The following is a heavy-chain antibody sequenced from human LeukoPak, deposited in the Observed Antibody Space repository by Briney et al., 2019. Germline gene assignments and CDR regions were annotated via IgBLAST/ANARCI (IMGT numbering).Heavy chain of an antibody. CDR3: ARVTWELLHSGFDY. D-gene: IGHD1-26*01. CDR2: IIPIFGTA. V-gene: IGHV1-69*13. CDR1: GGTFSSYA. J-gene: IGHJ4*02. Sequence: SVKVSCKASGGTFSSYAISWVRQAPGQGLEWMGGIIPIFGTANYAQKFQGRVTITADESTSTAYMELSSLRSEDTAVYYCARVTWELLHSGFDYWGQGTLVTVSS.